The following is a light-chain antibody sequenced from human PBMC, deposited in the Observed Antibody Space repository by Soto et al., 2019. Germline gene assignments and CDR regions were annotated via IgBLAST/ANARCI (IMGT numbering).Light chain of an antibody. CDR3: QQSYSVPIT. Sequence: DIQMTQSPSSLSASVGDRVTITCRASQTISSYLSWYQQKPGRAPKLLIYAATSLQSGGPSRFSGRGSGIDFTLTISSLQPEDSAIYYCQQSYSVPITFGPGTRLDIK. CDR2: AAT. CDR1: QTISSY. J-gene: IGKJ5*01. V-gene: IGKV1-39*01.